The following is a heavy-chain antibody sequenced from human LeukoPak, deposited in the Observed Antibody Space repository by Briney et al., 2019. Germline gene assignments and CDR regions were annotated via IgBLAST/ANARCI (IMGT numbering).Heavy chain of an antibody. CDR1: GFTFSSYG. V-gene: IGHV3-23*01. Sequence: GGSLRLSCAASGFTFSSYGMSWVRQAPGKGLEWVSAISGSGGSTYYADSVKGWFTISRDNSKNTLYLQMNSLRAEDTAVYYCARVTFYCGSGTYQYFFDYWGQGTLVTVSS. D-gene: IGHD3-10*01. CDR3: ARVTFYCGSGTYQYFFDY. J-gene: IGHJ4*02. CDR2: ISGSGGST.